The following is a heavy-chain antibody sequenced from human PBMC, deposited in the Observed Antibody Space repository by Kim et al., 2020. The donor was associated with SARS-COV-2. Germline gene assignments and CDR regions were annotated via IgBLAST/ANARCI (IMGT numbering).Heavy chain of an antibody. CDR1: GFTVSSNY. CDR3: ARHGGSSWYWCIEP. Sequence: GGSLRLSCAASGFTVSSNYMSWVRQAPGKGLEWVSVIYSGGSKYYEDSVKGRFTISRDNYKNTLYLQMNSRRAEDTAVDYCARHGGSSWYWCIEPLGRGT. J-gene: IGHJ2*01. V-gene: IGHV3-53*01. D-gene: IGHD6-13*01. CDR2: IYSGGSK.